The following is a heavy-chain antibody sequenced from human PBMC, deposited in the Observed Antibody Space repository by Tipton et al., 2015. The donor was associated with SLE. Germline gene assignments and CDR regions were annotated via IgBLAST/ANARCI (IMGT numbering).Heavy chain of an antibody. V-gene: IGHV4-39*07. CDR1: DGSIRSTNYY. Sequence: TLSLTCTVSDGSIRSTNYYWGWIRQPPGKGLEWIGSIFYTGSTYYNPSLKSRVSISLDTSKNQFSMKLSSVTAADTAVYYCARTVGSHRNYYFDYWGQGTLVTVSP. J-gene: IGHJ4*02. CDR2: IFYTGST. CDR3: ARTVGSHRNYYFDY. D-gene: IGHD1-26*01.